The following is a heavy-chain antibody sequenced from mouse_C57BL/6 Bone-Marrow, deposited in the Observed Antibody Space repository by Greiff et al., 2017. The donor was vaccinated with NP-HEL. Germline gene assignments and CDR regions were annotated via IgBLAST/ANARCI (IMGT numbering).Heavy chain of an antibody. J-gene: IGHJ3*01. Sequence: EVKVEESGGGLVQPGGSMKLSCAASGFTFSDAWMDWVRQSPEKGLEWVAEIRNKANNHATYYAESVKGRFTISRDDSKSSVYLQMNSLRAEDTGIYYCTRHYSNPAWFAYWGQGTLVTVSA. CDR1: GFTFSDAW. CDR3: TRHYSNPAWFAY. D-gene: IGHD2-5*01. CDR2: IRNKANNHAT. V-gene: IGHV6-6*01.